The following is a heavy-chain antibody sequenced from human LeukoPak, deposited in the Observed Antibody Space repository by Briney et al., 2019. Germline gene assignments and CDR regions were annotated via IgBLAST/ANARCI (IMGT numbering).Heavy chain of an antibody. CDR3: ARNKVRGVIDY. CDR1: GGSVSTNY. J-gene: IGHJ4*02. Sequence: PSESLSLTCAVSGGSVSTNYRSWIRQPPGKGLEWIGYIYNSGSTNYNPSLKGRFTISIDTSKNQFSLKLSSVTAADTAVYYCARNKVRGVIDYWGQGTLVTVSS. CDR2: IYNSGST. V-gene: IGHV4-59*02. D-gene: IGHD3-10*01.